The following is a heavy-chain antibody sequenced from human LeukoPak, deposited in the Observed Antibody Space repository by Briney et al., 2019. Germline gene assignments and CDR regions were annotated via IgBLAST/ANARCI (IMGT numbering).Heavy chain of an antibody. V-gene: IGHV3-23*01. CDR3: AKEAGYSGYDYPDY. CDR2: ISGSGYSR. Sequence: GGSLRLSCAASRFTFSSYALSWVRQAPGKGLEWVSDISGSGYSRNYADSVKGRFTISRDNSKNTLYLQMNSLRVEDTAVYYCAKEAGYSGYDYPDYWGQGTLVTVSS. CDR1: RFTFSSYA. D-gene: IGHD5-12*01. J-gene: IGHJ4*02.